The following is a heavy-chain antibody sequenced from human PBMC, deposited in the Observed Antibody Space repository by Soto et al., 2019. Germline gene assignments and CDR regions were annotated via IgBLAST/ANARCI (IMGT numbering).Heavy chain of an antibody. V-gene: IGHV4-59*12. J-gene: IGHJ4*02. CDR2: IYYSGGT. CDR1: GGSISSYY. CDR3: ARARRNSGSKAYQLLYIDY. D-gene: IGHD2-2*01. Sequence: PSETLSLTCTVSGGSISSYYWSWIRQPPGKGLEWIGYIYYSGGTNYNPSLKSRVTISLDTSSNQFSLKLSSVTAADTAVYYCARARRNSGSKAYQLLYIDYWGQGTLVTVSS.